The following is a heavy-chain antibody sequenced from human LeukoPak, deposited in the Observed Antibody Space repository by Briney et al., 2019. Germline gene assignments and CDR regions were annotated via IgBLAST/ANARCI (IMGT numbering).Heavy chain of an antibody. D-gene: IGHD6-19*01. V-gene: IGHV4-34*01. CDR2: INHSGST. CDR1: GGSFSGYY. CDR3: ARGLSGTGFDY. J-gene: IGHJ4*02. Sequence: SETLSLTCAVYGGSFSGYYWSWIRQPPGKGLEWIGEINHSGSTNYNPSLKSRVTISVDTSKNQFSLKLSSVTAADTAVFYCARGLSGTGFDYWGQGTLVTVSS.